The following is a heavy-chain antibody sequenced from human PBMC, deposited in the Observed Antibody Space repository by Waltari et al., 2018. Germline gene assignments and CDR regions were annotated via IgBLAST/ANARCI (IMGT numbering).Heavy chain of an antibody. CDR2: LNSDGTSG. D-gene: IGHD3-9*01. CDR1: GFGFSDDW. V-gene: IGHV3-74*01. Sequence: EVQLVESGGGLVQPGGSLRLSCVASGFGFSDDWLHWVRQAPGNRPVWLSRLNSDGTSGTDADVVKGRFVTSRDNTKNTLYLQLNNLRVEDTAMYYCVRGRWILPATWGQGTLVTVSS. CDR3: VRGRWILPAT. J-gene: IGHJ5*02.